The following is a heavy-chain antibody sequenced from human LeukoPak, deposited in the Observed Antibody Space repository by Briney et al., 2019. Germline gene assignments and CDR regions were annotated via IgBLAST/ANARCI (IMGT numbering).Heavy chain of an antibody. CDR3: ARARWQLVPYFDS. J-gene: IGHJ4*02. CDR2: INPNSGGT. V-gene: IGHV1-2*02. CDR1: GYTFTDYY. D-gene: IGHD6-6*01. Sequence: LGASVKVSCKASGYTFTDYYMHWVRRAPGQGLEWMGWINPNSGGTNFAQKFQGRVAMTRDTSISTAYLELGSLRSDDTAVYFCARARWQLVPYFDSWGQGTLVTVSS.